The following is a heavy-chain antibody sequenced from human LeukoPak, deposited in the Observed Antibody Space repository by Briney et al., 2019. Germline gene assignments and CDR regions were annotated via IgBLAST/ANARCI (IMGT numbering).Heavy chain of an antibody. CDR3: AKWKYSNSGIDDY. CDR2: ISGSGDNT. CDR1: GFTFSSYA. Sequence: GGSLRLSCAASGFTFSSYAMSWVRQVPGKGLEWVSVISGSGDNTYYADSVKGRFTISRDNSKNMLYLQMNSLRAEDTAVYYCAKWKYSNSGIDDYWGRGTLVTVSS. D-gene: IGHD6-6*01. V-gene: IGHV3-23*01. J-gene: IGHJ4*02.